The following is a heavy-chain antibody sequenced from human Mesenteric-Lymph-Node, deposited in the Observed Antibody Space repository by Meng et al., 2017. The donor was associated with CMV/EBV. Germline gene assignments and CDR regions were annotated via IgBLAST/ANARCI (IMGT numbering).Heavy chain of an antibody. CDR1: GDTFSGFY. CDR2: INPNSGGT. J-gene: IGHJ6*02. CDR3: ARARASDDSGWSRYYYYYTMDV. D-gene: IGHD6-19*01. V-gene: IGHV1-2*02. Sequence: ASVKVSCKASGDTFSGFYIHWVRRAPGQGLEWMGWINPNSGGTNSAQNFQGRVSMTRDTSISTAYMELNRLRSDDTAVYYCARARASDDSGWSRYYYYYTMDVWGQGTLVTVSS.